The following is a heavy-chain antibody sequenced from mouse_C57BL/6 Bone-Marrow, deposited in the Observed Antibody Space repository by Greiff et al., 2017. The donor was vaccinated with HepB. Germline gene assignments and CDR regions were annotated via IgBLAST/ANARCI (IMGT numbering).Heavy chain of an antibody. J-gene: IGHJ2*01. D-gene: IGHD2-5*01. CDR1: GYTFTSYW. Sequence: VQLQQSGTVLARPGASVKMSCKTSGYTFTSYWMHWVKQRPGQGLEWIGAIYPGNSDTSYNQKFKGKAKLTAVTSASTAYMELSSLTNEDSAVYYCTRKNYSNFTFDYWGQGTTLTGSS. CDR3: TRKNYSNFTFDY. V-gene: IGHV1-5*01. CDR2: IYPGNSDT.